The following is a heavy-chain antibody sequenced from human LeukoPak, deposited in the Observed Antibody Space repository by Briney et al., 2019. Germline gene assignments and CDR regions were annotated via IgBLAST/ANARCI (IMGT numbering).Heavy chain of an antibody. CDR3: AKDAQRGFDYSNSLDY. V-gene: IGHV3-33*06. D-gene: IGHD4-11*01. Sequence: GGSLRLSCSAAGFTFSHYGMHWVRQAPGTGLEWVAVRWSDASDKYYANSVKGRFTISRDNFKNSLYLQMNSLRAEDTAVYYCAKDAQRGFDYSNSLDYWGQGTRVTVSS. CDR2: RWSDASDK. J-gene: IGHJ4*02. CDR1: GFTFSHYG.